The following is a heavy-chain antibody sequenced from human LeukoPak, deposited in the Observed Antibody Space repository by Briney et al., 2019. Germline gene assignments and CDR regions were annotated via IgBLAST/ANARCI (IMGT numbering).Heavy chain of an antibody. CDR1: GGATSSSNYY. CDR3: TRLSNYGGHSGDGY. D-gene: IGHD4-23*01. V-gene: IGHV4-39*01. J-gene: IGHJ4*02. CDR2: IFYSGTT. Sequence: PSETLSFTCTVSGGATSSSNYYWAWIRQPPGKGLEWIGSIFYSGTTHYNPSLKSRVTISVDTSKNQFSLKLTSVTAADTAVYYCTRLSNYGGHSGDGYWGQGTLVTVSS.